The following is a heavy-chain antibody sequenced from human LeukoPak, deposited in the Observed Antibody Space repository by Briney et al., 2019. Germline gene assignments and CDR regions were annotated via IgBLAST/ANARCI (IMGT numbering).Heavy chain of an antibody. CDR1: GASISTGGYY. D-gene: IGHD3-10*01. CDR3: ARDHSCYFGSQTSTLDV. V-gene: IGHV4-31*03. J-gene: IGHJ6*02. CDR2: IYYTGSI. Sequence: PSETLSLTCTISGASISTGGYYWTWIRQPPGEGLEWIGYIYYTGSIDYNASLKSRLTISLETSKNRFSLKLNSVTAADTAVYYCARDHSCYFGSQTSTLDVWGQGTAVTVSS.